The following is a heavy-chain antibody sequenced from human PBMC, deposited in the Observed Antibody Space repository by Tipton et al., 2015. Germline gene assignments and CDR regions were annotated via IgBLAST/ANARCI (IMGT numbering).Heavy chain of an antibody. D-gene: IGHD3-22*01. CDR2: ISTTSSTI. J-gene: IGHJ3*02. V-gene: IGHV3-48*01. CDR1: GFTFSSYN. CDR3: AKDMGPGGSMIGKGAFDI. Sequence: SLRLSCAASGFTFSSYNMNWVRQAPGKGLEWVSYISTTSSTIEYADSVKGRFTISRDNAKNSLYLQMNSLRVEDTAFYYCAKDMGPGGSMIGKGAFDIWGRGTKVTVSS.